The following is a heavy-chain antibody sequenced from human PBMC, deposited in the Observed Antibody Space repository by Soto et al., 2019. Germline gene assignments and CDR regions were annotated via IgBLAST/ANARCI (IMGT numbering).Heavy chain of an antibody. Sequence: ASVKVSCKASGYTFTSYDINWVRQATGQWLEWMGWMNPNSGNTGYAQKFQGRVTMTRNTSISTAYMELSSLRSEDTAVYYCARGGYCSSTSCDMGFDYWGQGTLVTVSS. V-gene: IGHV1-8*01. CDR1: GYTFTSYD. CDR2: MNPNSGNT. CDR3: ARGGYCSSTSCDMGFDY. D-gene: IGHD2-2*02. J-gene: IGHJ4*02.